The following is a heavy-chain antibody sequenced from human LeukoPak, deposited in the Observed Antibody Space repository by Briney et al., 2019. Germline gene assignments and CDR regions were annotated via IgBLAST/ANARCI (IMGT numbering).Heavy chain of an antibody. CDR1: GFTFSSYA. CDR2: IYSGGST. D-gene: IGHD6-13*01. V-gene: IGHV3-66*01. Sequence: PGGSLRLSCAASGFTFSSYAMSWVRQAPGKGLEWVSVIYSGGSTYHADPVKGRFTISRDNSKNTVYLQMNSLRAEDTAVYYCARGPDSSNWYEPVDYWGQGTLVTVSS. CDR3: ARGPDSSNWYEPVDY. J-gene: IGHJ4*02.